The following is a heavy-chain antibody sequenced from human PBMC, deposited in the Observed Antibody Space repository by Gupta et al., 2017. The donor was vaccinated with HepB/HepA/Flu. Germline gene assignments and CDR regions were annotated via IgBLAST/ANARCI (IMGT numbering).Heavy chain of an antibody. J-gene: IGHJ5*02. V-gene: IGHV3-66*01. CDR1: GLTVSRNY. CDR2: IYRHGTT. D-gene: IGHD4-17*01. CDR3: ARVGDYGDDGGFNL. Sequence: ELQLVESGGGLVQPGGSLRLSCAASGLTVSRNYMSWVRQAPGKGLEWVSVIYRHGTTYYADSVKGRFTISREISKNTLHLQMNSLRAEDTGIYYCARVGDYGDDGGFNLWGQGTLVSVSS.